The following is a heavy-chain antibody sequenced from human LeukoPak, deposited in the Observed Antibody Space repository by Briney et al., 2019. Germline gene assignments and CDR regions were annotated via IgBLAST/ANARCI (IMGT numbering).Heavy chain of an antibody. D-gene: IGHD2-2*01. CDR3: ARDLCSSTSCYAERVFDY. Sequence: GGSLRLSCAASGFTFSSYSMNWVRQAPGKGLEWVSSISSSSSYIYYADSVKGRFTISRDNAKNSLYLQMNSLRAEDTAVYYCARDLCSSTSCYAERVFDYWGQGTLVTVSS. CDR2: ISSSSSYI. CDR1: GFTFSSYS. V-gene: IGHV3-21*01. J-gene: IGHJ4*02.